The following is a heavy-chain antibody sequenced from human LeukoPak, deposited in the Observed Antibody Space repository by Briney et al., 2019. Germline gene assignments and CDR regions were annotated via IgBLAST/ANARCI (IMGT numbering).Heavy chain of an antibody. V-gene: IGHV4-61*02. D-gene: IGHD1-26*01. CDR3: ARRSGKYSQKVIDY. CDR2: IYASGNI. Sequence: SQTLSLTCTVSGVSVSTTDYFWNWIRQPAGKGLEWIGRIYASGNIHYNPSLKSRVTMSLDTSKNQFSLNMNSVTAADTAVYYCARRSGKYSQKVIDYWGQGTLVTVSS. CDR1: GVSVSTTDYF. J-gene: IGHJ4*02.